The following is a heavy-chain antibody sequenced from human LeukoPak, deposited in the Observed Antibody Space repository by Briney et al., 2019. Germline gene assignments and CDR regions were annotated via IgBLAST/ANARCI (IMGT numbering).Heavy chain of an antibody. CDR3: AGVRYSYGYYYYYGMDV. CDR1: GGSFSGYY. V-gene: IGHV4-34*01. J-gene: IGHJ6*02. D-gene: IGHD5-18*01. Sequence: SETLSLTCAVYGGSFSGYYWSWIRQPPGKGLEWIGKINHSGSTNYNPSLKSRVTISVDTSKNQFSLKLSSVTAADTAVYYCAGVRYSYGYYYYYGMDVWGQGTTVTVSS. CDR2: INHSGST.